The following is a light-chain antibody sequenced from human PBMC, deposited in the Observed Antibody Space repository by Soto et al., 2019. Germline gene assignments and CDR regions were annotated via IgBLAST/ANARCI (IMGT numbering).Light chain of an antibody. V-gene: IGLV2-8*01. Sequence: QSVLTQPPSASGSPGQSVTISCAGSSSDIGASNSVSWYQQHPGKAPNLLISEVSKRPSGVPDRFSASKSGNTASLTVSGLQADDEADYYCGSKAGSNKHVVFGGGTKVTVL. J-gene: IGLJ2*01. CDR3: GSKAGSNKHVV. CDR1: SSDIGASNS. CDR2: EVS.